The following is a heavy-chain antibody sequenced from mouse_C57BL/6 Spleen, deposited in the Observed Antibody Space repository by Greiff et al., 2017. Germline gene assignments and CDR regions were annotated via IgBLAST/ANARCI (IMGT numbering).Heavy chain of an antibody. Sequence: EVQRVESGGGLVQSGRSLRLSCATSGFTFSDFYMEWVRQAPGKGLEWIAASRNKANDYTTEYSASVKGRFIVSRDTSQSILYLQMNALRAEDTAIYYCARDARDYAGIFDYWGQGTTLTVSS. V-gene: IGHV7-1*01. CDR2: SRNKANDYTT. J-gene: IGHJ2*01. CDR1: GFTFSDFY. CDR3: ARDARDYAGIFDY. D-gene: IGHD2-4*01.